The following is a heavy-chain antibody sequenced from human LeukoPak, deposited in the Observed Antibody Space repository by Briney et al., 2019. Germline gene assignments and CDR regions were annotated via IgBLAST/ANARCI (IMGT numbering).Heavy chain of an antibody. J-gene: IGHJ4*02. D-gene: IGHD4-17*01. CDR3: ARRKKGDYGDFDY. Sequence: ASVKVSCKASGYTFTGYYMHWVRQAPGQGLEWMGWINPNSGGTNYAQKFQGRVTMTRDTSVSTAYMELSRLRSDDTAVYYCARRKKGDYGDFDYWGQGTLVTVSS. CDR1: GYTFTGYY. V-gene: IGHV1-2*02. CDR2: INPNSGGT.